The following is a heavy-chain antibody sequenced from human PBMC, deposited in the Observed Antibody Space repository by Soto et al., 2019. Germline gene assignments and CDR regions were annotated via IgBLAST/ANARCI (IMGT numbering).Heavy chain of an antibody. Sequence: EVQLVESGGGLVQPGGSLRLSCAASGFTFSSYWMSWVRQAPGKGLEWVANIKQDGSEKYYVDSVKGRFTISRDNAKKSLYLQTNSLRAEDTAVYYCASTFTDFDIWGQGTMVTVSS. J-gene: IGHJ3*02. CDR1: GFTFSSYW. CDR2: IKQDGSEK. CDR3: ASTFTDFDI. D-gene: IGHD2-8*02. V-gene: IGHV3-7*01.